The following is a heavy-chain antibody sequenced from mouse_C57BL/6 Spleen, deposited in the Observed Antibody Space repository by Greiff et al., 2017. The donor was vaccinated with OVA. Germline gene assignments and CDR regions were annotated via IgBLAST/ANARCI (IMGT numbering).Heavy chain of an antibody. CDR1: GFNIKDYY. Sequence: VQLQQSGAELVRPGASVKLSCTASGFNIKDYYMHWVKQRPEQGLEWIGRIDPEDGDTEYAPKFQGKATMTVDKSSSTAYMQLSSLTSEDSAVYYCASRGFDYDVFAYWGQGTLVTVSA. CDR2: IDPEDGDT. CDR3: ASRGFDYDVFAY. V-gene: IGHV14-1*01. D-gene: IGHD2-4*01. J-gene: IGHJ3*01.